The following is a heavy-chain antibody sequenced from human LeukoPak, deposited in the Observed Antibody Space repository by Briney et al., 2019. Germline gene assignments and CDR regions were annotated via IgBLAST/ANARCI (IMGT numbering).Heavy chain of an antibody. CDR1: GGSFSGYY. CDR2: INHSGST. Sequence: SETLSLTCGVYGGSFSGYYWSWIRQPPGKGLEWIGEINHSGSTNYNPSLKSRVTISVDTSKNQFSLKLSSVTAADTAVHYCARGNYYDSSGYYGYWGQGTLVTVSS. CDR3: ARGNYYDSSGYYGY. D-gene: IGHD3-22*01. V-gene: IGHV4-34*01. J-gene: IGHJ4*02.